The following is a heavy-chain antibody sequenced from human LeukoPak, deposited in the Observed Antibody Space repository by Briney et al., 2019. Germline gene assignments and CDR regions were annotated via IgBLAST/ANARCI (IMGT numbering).Heavy chain of an antibody. CDR3: ARGSLGYYGSGSYYNAYYYGMDV. V-gene: IGHV4-59*01. CDR1: GGSISSYY. CDR2: IYYSGST. D-gene: IGHD3-10*01. Sequence: SETLSLTCIVSGGSISSYYWSWIRQPPGKGLEWIGYIYYSGSTNYNPSLKSRVTISVDTSKNQFSLKLSSVTAADTAVYYCARGSLGYYGSGSYYNAYYYGMDVWGQGTTVTVSS. J-gene: IGHJ6*02.